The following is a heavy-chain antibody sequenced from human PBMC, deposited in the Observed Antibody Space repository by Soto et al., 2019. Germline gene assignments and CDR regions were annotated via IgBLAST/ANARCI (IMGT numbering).Heavy chain of an antibody. V-gene: IGHV1-18*01. CDR3: ARTAPWSYYDSVIGSHLRSYIDY. CDR1: GYTFTSYG. CDR2: ISAYNGNT. J-gene: IGHJ4*02. Sequence: ASVKVSCKASGYTFTSYGMSWVRQAPGQGLEWMGWISAYNGNTNYAQKLQGRVTMTTDTSTSTAYMELRSLRSEDTAVYYCARTAPWSYYDSVIGSHLRSYIDYWGQGTLVTVSS. D-gene: IGHD3-9*01.